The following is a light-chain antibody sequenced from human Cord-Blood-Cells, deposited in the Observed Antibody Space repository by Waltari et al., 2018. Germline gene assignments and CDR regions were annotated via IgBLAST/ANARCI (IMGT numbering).Light chain of an antibody. CDR3: QVWDSSSDHWV. CDR1: NIGGKR. V-gene: IGLV3-21*04. Sequence: YVLPQPPSVSVAPGTTARITRAGNNIGGKRKHRYQQKPGQAPVLVIYYDSDRPSGIPERFSGSNSGNTATLTISRVEAGDEADYYCQVWDSSSDHWVFGGGTKLTVL. CDR2: YDS. J-gene: IGLJ3*02.